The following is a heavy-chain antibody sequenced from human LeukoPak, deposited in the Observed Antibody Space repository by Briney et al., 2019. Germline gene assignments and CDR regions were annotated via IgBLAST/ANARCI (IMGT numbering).Heavy chain of an antibody. CDR3: ARDFSLTRLERPFDY. CDR1: GFTFSSYA. V-gene: IGHV3-30-3*01. J-gene: IGHJ4*02. D-gene: IGHD1-1*01. Sequence: PGGSLRLSGAASGFTFSSYAMHWLRQAPGKGLEGVAVISYDGSNKYNADSVKGRFTISRDNSKNTLYLQMNSLRAEDTAVYYCARDFSLTRLERPFDYWGQGTLVTVSS. CDR2: ISYDGSNK.